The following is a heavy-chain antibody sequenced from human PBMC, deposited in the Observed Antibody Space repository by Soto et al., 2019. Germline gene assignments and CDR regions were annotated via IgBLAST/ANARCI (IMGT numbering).Heavy chain of an antibody. J-gene: IGHJ4*02. CDR3: ARGELLWFGELLR. CDR2: MNPNSGDT. Sequence: QVQLVQSGAEGKKPGASVKVSCKASGYTFTSYEINWVRQATGQGLEWMGWMNPNSGDTGYAQKFQSRDTMTRNTPISTAYMELSSLRSEETAVYYCARGELLWFGELLRWGQGTLVTVSS. CDR1: GYTFTSYE. D-gene: IGHD3-10*01. V-gene: IGHV1-8*01.